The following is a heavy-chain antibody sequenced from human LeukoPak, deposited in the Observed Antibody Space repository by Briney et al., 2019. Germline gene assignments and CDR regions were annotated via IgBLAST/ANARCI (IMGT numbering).Heavy chain of an antibody. Sequence: GGPLDFSCQPPDSPFTTYWLGGARKLQGKGLGWIRIIYPCDSDTRYSPSFQGQDTISADKSIRTAYLQWNSLKASDTAMYYCARGRAVVAATNWFDLWGQGTLVSVFS. CDR3: ARGRAVVAATNWFDL. CDR1: DSPFTTYW. D-gene: IGHD2-15*01. V-gene: IGHV5-51*01. J-gene: IGHJ5*02. CDR2: IYPCDSDT.